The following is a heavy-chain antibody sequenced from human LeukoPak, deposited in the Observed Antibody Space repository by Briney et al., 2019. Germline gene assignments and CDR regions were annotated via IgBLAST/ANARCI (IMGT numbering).Heavy chain of an antibody. CDR2: ISSSSSYI. CDR3: ARGDSGYDGFFDY. V-gene: IGHV3-21*01. Sequence: GGSLRLSCAASGFTFSSYGMHWVRQAPGKGLEWVSSISSSSSYIYYADSVKGRFTISRDNAKNSLYLQMNSLRAEDTAVYYCARGDSGYDGFFDYWGQGTLVTVSS. J-gene: IGHJ4*02. CDR1: GFTFSSYG. D-gene: IGHD5-12*01.